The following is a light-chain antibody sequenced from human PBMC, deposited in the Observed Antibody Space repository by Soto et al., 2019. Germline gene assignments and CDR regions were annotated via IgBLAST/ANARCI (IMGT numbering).Light chain of an antibody. J-gene: IGKJ3*01. CDR3: LQKYFYPFT. Sequence: AIQMNQSTSSLSASVGDRVTITCRASQGIRNDLDWFQQKPGKAPKLLIYAASHLHSGVPARFSGSGSGTDFTLTISSLHPDDFATYYCLQKYFYPFTFGPGTKVDIK. CDR2: AAS. CDR1: QGIRND. V-gene: IGKV1-6*01.